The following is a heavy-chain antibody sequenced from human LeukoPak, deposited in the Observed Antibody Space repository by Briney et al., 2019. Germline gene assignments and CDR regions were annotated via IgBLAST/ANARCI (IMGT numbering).Heavy chain of an antibody. CDR3: ARDVGSSSSHDYGMDV. J-gene: IGHJ6*02. D-gene: IGHD6-6*01. Sequence: SQTLSLTCTVSGGSISSGGYYWSWIRQHPGKGLEWIGYIYYSGSTNYNPSLKSRVTISVDTSKNQFSLKLSSVTAADTAVYYCARDVGSSSSHDYGMDVWGQGTTVTVSS. CDR1: GGSISSGGYY. CDR2: IYYSGST. V-gene: IGHV4-61*08.